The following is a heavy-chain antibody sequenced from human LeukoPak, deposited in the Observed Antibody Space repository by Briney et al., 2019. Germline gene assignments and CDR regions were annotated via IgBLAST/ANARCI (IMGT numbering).Heavy chain of an antibody. J-gene: IGHJ6*02. Sequence: KPGGSLRLSCAASGFTFSSYSMNWVRQAPGKGLEWVSSISSSSYIYYADSVKGRFTISRDNAKNSLYLQMNSLRAEDTAVYYCARGGIVVVVAAINGMDVWGQGTTVTVSS. CDR1: GFTFSSYS. V-gene: IGHV3-21*01. D-gene: IGHD2-15*01. CDR3: ARGGIVVVVAAINGMDV. CDR2: ISSSSYI.